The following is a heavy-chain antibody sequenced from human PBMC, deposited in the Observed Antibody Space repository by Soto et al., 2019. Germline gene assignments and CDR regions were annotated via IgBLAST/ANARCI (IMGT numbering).Heavy chain of an antibody. CDR2: IKSKTDGGTT. CDR1: GFTFSNAW. CDR3: TTDWRYYGSGSYRTPDY. Sequence: GGSLRLSCAASGFTFSNAWMNWVRQAPGKGLEWVGRIKSKTDGGTTDYAAPVKGRFTISRDDSKNTLYLQMNSLKTEDTAVYYCTTDWRYYGSGSYRTPDYWGQGTLVTVSS. D-gene: IGHD3-10*01. J-gene: IGHJ4*02. V-gene: IGHV3-15*07.